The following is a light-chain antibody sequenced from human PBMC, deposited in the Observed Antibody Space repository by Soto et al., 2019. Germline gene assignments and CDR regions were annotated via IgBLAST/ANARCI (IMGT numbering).Light chain of an antibody. CDR2: DVS. V-gene: IGLV2-14*01. CDR3: SSYTSSSTLV. CDR1: SSDVGGYSY. Sequence: QSALTQPASVSGSPGQSITISCSGTSSDVGGYSYVSWYQQQPGKAPKLMIYDVSNRPSGVSNRFSGSKSGNTASLTISGLQAEDETEYYCSSYTSSSTLVFGGRTNLTVL. J-gene: IGLJ2*01.